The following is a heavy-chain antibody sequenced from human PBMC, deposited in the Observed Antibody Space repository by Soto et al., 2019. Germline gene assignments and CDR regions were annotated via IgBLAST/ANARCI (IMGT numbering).Heavy chain of an antibody. V-gene: IGHV4-34*01. D-gene: IGHD3-22*01. CDR2: INHSGST. J-gene: IGHJ4*02. Sequence: PSETLSLTCAVYGGSFSGYYWSWIRQPPGKGLEWIGEINHSGSTNYNPSLKSRVTISVDTSKNQFSLKLSSVTAADTAVYYCERAGGSGYSSGDIDYWGQGTLVTVSS. CDR3: ERAGGSGYSSGDIDY. CDR1: GGSFSGYY.